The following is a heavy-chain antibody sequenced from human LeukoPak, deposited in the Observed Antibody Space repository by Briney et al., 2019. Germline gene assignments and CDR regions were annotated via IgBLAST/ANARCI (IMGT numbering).Heavy chain of an antibody. Sequence: GGSLRLSCAASGFTVSNNFMTWVRQAPGKGLEWVSVIYSGGGTYYADSVKGRFTISRDNSKNTLYLQMNSLRAEDTAVYYCARGLSGNRGFDYWGQGTQVTVSS. CDR1: GFTVSNNF. D-gene: IGHD1-26*01. J-gene: IGHJ4*02. V-gene: IGHV3-53*01. CDR3: ARGLSGNRGFDY. CDR2: IYSGGGT.